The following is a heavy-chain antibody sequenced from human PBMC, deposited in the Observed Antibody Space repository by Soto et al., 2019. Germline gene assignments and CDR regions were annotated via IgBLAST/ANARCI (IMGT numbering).Heavy chain of an antibody. V-gene: IGHV3-48*01. J-gene: IGHJ4*02. CDR2: ISSSSSTI. CDR3: ARDYGWGSLYFDY. Sequence: PGGSLRLSCAASGFTFSSYIMNWVRQAPGKGLEWVSYISSSSSTIYYADSVKGRFTISRDNAKNSLYLQMNSLRAEDTAVYYWARDYGWGSLYFDYWAQGTLVTVSS. CDR1: GFTFSSYI. D-gene: IGHD3-10*01.